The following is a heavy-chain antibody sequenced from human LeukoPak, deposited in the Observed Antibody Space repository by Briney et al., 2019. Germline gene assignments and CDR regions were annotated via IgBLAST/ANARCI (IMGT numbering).Heavy chain of an antibody. CDR1: GGTFSSYA. CDR2: IIPIFGTA. Sequence: AASVKVSCKASGGTFSSYAISWVRQAPGQGLEWMGGIIPIFGTANYAQKFQGRVTITTDESTSTAYMELSSLRSEDTAVYYCARDRIAAVAGTPPGVWGQGTLVTVSS. D-gene: IGHD6-19*01. CDR3: ARDRIAAVAGTPPGV. J-gene: IGHJ4*02. V-gene: IGHV1-69*05.